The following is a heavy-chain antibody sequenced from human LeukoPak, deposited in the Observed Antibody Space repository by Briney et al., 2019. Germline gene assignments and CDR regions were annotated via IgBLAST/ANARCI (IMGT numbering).Heavy chain of an antibody. V-gene: IGHV3-33*06. Sequence: GGSLRLSCAASGFSFSSYAMHWVRQAPGKGLEWVAVIWYDGSNKYYGDSVKGRFTISRDNSKNTLYLQMNSLRAEDTAVYYCAKCVRGTATSDYWGQGTLVTVSS. D-gene: IGHD1-1*01. CDR1: GFSFSSYA. J-gene: IGHJ4*02. CDR3: AKCVRGTATSDY. CDR2: IWYDGSNK.